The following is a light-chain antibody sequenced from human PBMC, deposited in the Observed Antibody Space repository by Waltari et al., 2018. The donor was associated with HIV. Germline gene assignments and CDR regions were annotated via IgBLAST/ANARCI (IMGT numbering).Light chain of an antibody. CDR3: AAWDDSRVV. CDR2: GNK. V-gene: IGLV1-47*01. Sequence: QSVLTQPPSASGTPGQRVTISFSGNSSNIGSNFVYWYQKLPGTAPQLLIYGNKQRPSGGPDRFSGSKSGTSASLAISGLRSEDEAAYYCAAWDDSRVVFGGGTKLTVL. CDR1: SSNIGSNF. J-gene: IGLJ2*01.